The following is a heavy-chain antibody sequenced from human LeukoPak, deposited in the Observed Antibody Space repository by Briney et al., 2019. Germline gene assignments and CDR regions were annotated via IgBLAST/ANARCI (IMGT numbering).Heavy chain of an antibody. V-gene: IGHV1-2*02. D-gene: IGHD6-13*01. J-gene: IGHJ4*02. CDR3: ARPTSAGHVSSFDY. CDR2: INPNSDVT. Sequence: ASVKVSCKASGYTFTDYYIHWVRQAPGQGLEWMRWINPNSDVTHYSQKFQGRVTMTRDTSISTAYMELSRLRSDDTAVYYCARPTSAGHVSSFDYWGQGTLVTVSS. CDR1: GYTFTDYY.